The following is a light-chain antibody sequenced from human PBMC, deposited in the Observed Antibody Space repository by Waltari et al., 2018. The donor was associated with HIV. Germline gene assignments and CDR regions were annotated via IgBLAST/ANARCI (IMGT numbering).Light chain of an antibody. Sequence: DIQMTQSPSTLSASVGDRVTLTCRASQSISTWLAWYQQKPGKAPNLLIYKASSLESGVPSRFSGSGSGTEFTLTISSLQPDDFATYYCQQYISYWTFGQGTKVEMK. V-gene: IGKV1-5*03. J-gene: IGKJ1*01. CDR1: QSISTW. CDR2: KAS. CDR3: QQYISYWT.